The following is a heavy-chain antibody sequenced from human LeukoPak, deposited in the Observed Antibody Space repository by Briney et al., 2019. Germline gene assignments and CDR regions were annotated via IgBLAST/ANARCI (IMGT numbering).Heavy chain of an antibody. CDR1: GYTFTGYY. CDR3: ARDRFGFGGYDY. D-gene: IGHD3-10*01. CDR2: INPNSDGT. V-gene: IGHV1-2*02. J-gene: IGHJ4*02. Sequence: ASVKVSCKASGYTFTGYYMHWVRQAPGQGLEWMGWINPNSDGTNYAQKFQGRVTMTRDTSISTAYMELSRLRSDDTAVYYCARDRFGFGGYDYWGQGTLVTVSS.